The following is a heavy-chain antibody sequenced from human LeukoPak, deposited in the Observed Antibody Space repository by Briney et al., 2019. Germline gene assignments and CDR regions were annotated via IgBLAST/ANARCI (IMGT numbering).Heavy chain of an antibody. CDR1: GFTLSNYW. CDR2: IYIDGSSR. V-gene: IGHV3-74*01. CDR3: ASASSHRIAAGGDY. D-gene: IGHD6-13*01. J-gene: IGHJ4*02. Sequence: PGGSLRLSCAASGFTLSNYWMHWVRHAPGKGLVWVSRIYIDGSSRSYADSVKGRFTISRDNGKNTLYLQMNSLRAEDTAVYYCASASSHRIAAGGDYWGQGTLVTVSS.